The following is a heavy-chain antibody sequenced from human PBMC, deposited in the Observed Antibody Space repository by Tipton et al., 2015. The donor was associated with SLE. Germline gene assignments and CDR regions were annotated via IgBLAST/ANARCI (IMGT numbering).Heavy chain of an antibody. CDR3: VRSGRWAEYGEM. J-gene: IGHJ4*02. CDR1: GGSFTAYS. D-gene: IGHD4-17*01. Sequence: TLSLTCALNGGSFTAYSWTWIRQPPGKGLEYIGEVDRTGTTNYHPSLKSRTSISPDASKSQVSLTLHSVTAADTAVYYCVRSGRWAEYGEMWGQGTLVAVSS. CDR2: VDRTGTT. V-gene: IGHV4-34*01.